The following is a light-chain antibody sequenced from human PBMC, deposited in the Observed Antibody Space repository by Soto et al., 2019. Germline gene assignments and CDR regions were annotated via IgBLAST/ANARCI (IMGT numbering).Light chain of an antibody. CDR3: QQYNTWPPIT. V-gene: IGKV1-39*01. J-gene: IGKJ5*01. Sequence: DIQMTQSPSSLSASVGDRVTITCRASQRINIHLKWYQQKLGRAPDLPIYAASSLQDGVPSRFSGSGSATEFTLTISSLQSEDFAIYYCQQYNTWPPITFGQGTRLEI. CDR2: AAS. CDR1: QRINIH.